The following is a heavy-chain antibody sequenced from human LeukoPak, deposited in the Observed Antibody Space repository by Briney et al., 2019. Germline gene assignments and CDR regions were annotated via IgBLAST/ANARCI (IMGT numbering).Heavy chain of an antibody. D-gene: IGHD3-22*01. Sequence: PGGSLRLSCAASGFTFNTYTMNWVRQAPGKGLEWVSYISGSSGIIDYADSVRGRFTISRDNAKNSLYLQMNSLRAEDTAVYYCGRGSIYYESGAKVPFDYGGQGPLVPVS. J-gene: IGHJ4*02. CDR1: GFTFNTYT. CDR3: GRGSIYYESGAKVPFDY. CDR2: ISGSSGII. V-gene: IGHV3-48*01.